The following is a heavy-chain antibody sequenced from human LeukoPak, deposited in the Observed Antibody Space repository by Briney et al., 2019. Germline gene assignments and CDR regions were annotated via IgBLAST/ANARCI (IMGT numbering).Heavy chain of an antibody. J-gene: IGHJ5*02. D-gene: IGHD3-10*01. Sequence: GASVKVSCKASGYTFTSYDINWVRQATGQGLEWMGWMNPNSGNTGYAQKFQGRVTMTRNTSISTAYMELSSLRSVDTAVYYCARGRRGSNWFDPWGQGTLVTVSS. CDR2: MNPNSGNT. V-gene: IGHV1-8*01. CDR3: ARGRRGSNWFDP. CDR1: GYTFTSYD.